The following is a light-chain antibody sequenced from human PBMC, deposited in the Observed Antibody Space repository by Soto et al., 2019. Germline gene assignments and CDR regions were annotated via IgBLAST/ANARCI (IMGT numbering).Light chain of an antibody. CDR2: EVS. Sequence: QSALTQPPSASGAPGQSGTISCTGTSSDVGGYNYVSWYQQHSGKAPKLMIYEVSKRPSGVPDRFSGSKSGNTASLTVSGLQAEDEADYFCSLYAGRNKVLGGGTQLNVL. CDR3: SLYAGRNKV. CDR1: SSDVGGYNY. J-gene: IGLJ7*01. V-gene: IGLV2-8*01.